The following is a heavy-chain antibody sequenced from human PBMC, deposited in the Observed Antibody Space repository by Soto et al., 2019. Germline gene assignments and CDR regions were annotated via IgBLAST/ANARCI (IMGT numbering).Heavy chain of an antibody. D-gene: IGHD6-13*01. CDR3: ARGLRAAAGKGPAFDI. Sequence: SVKVCCKASGYTFTSCYIHWVRQAPGEGLEWMGIINPSGGSTSYAQEFQGRVTMTRDTSTSTVYMEQSSLRSEDTAVYYCARGLRAAAGKGPAFDICGQRTMIAVSS. J-gene: IGHJ3*02. CDR1: GYTFTSCY. V-gene: IGHV1-46*01. CDR2: INPSGGST.